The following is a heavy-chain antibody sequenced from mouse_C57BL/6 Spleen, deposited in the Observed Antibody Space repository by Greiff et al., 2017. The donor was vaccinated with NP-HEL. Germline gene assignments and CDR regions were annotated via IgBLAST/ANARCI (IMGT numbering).Heavy chain of an antibody. CDR2: INPNNGGT. Sequence: VQLQQSGPELVQPGASVKIPCKASGYTFTDYNMDWVKQSHGKSLEWIGDINPNNGGTIYNQKFKCNATLTVDNSSSTAYMELRSLTSEDTAVDYGASCYGSSRCAYGGQGTLVTGSA. V-gene: IGHV1-18*01. D-gene: IGHD1-1*01. J-gene: IGHJ3*01. CDR1: GYTFTDYN. CDR3: ASCYGSSRCAY.